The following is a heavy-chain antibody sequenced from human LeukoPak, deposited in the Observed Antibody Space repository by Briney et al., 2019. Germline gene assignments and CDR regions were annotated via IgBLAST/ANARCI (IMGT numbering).Heavy chain of an antibody. CDR2: INHSGST. Sequence: PSETLSLTCAVYGGSFSGYYWSWIRQPPGKGLEWIGEINHSGSTNYNPSLKSRVTISVDTSKNQFSLKLSSVTAADTAVYYCARVGSSSWYRGAFDIWGQGTMVTVSS. CDR1: GGSFSGYY. V-gene: IGHV4-34*01. CDR3: ARVGSSSWYRGAFDI. J-gene: IGHJ3*02. D-gene: IGHD6-13*01.